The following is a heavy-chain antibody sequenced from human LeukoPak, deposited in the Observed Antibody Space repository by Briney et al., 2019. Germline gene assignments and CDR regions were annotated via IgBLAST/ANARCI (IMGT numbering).Heavy chain of an antibody. CDR1: GYSISSGYY. CDR2: IYYSGST. D-gene: IGHD6-13*01. J-gene: IGHJ3*02. CDR3: ARVTRSWYPNDAFDI. V-gene: IGHV4-38-2*01. Sequence: SETLSLTCAVSGYSISSGYYWGWIRQPPGKGLEWIGSIYYSGSTYYNPSLKSRVTISVDTSKNQFSLKLSSVTAADTAVYYCARVTRSWYPNDAFDIWGQGTMVTVSS.